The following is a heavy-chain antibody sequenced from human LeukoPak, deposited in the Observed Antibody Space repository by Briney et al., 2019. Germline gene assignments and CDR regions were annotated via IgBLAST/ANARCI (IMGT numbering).Heavy chain of an antibody. V-gene: IGHV3-74*01. CDR3: ARHITEAGTFDP. CDR1: GFTFSSYW. CDR2: INGDATST. J-gene: IGHJ5*02. Sequence: GGSLRLSCAVSGFTFSSYWMHWVRQVPGKGLVWVSRINGDATSTSYADSVKGRFTISRDNAMNTLYLQMNSLRAEDTGLYYCARHITEAGTFDPWGQGTLVTVSS. D-gene: IGHD6-13*01.